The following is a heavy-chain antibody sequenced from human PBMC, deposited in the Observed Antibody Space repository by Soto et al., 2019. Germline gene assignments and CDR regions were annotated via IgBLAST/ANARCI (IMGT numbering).Heavy chain of an antibody. J-gene: IGHJ4*02. V-gene: IGHV3-23*01. CDR1: GFTFSDYA. Sequence: GGSLRLSCAASGFTFSDYAMSWVRQAPGKGLQWVSTIGASTNPYYPDSVKGRFTVSRDNSKNTLHLQMNSLRAEDTAVYYCAKRAVVGAARYYDYWGRGSLVTVSS. CDR3: AKRAVVGAARYYDY. CDR2: IGASTNP. D-gene: IGHD2-15*01.